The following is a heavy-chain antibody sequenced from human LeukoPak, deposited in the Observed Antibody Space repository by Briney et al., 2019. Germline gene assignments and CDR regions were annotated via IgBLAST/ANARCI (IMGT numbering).Heavy chain of an antibody. V-gene: IGHV3-11*01. Sequence: PGGSLRLSCAAPGYTSSDYFMCRIRQALGEGRGWVSYISSRGGVIYSAESVKGRFTISRDNAKNSLYLQMNSLRAEDTAVYYCARDRITIFGVVTYYYYYYMDVGGKGTSVTVSS. D-gene: IGHD3-3*01. CDR2: ISSRGGVI. J-gene: IGHJ6*03. CDR3: ARDRITIFGVVTYYYYYYMDV. CDR1: GYTSSDYF.